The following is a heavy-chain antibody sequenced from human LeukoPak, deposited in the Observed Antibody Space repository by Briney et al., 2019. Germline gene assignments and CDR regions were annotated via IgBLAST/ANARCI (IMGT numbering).Heavy chain of an antibody. J-gene: IGHJ4*02. V-gene: IGHV3-21*01. CDR2: ISSSSSYI. D-gene: IGHD1-26*01. Sequence: PGGSLRLSCAAPGFTFSSYSMNWVRQAPGKGLEWVSSISSSSSYIYYADSVKGRFTISRDNAKNSLYLQMNSLRAEDTAVYYCARDRMGATGFDYWGQGTLVTVSS. CDR1: GFTFSSYS. CDR3: ARDRMGATGFDY.